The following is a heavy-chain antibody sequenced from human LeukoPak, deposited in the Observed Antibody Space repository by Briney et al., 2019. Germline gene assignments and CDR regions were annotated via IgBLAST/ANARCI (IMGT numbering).Heavy chain of an antibody. J-gene: IGHJ5*02. V-gene: IGHV3-23*01. CDR2: ISASGAST. D-gene: IGHD3-22*01. CDR1: GFTFSSYA. Sequence: PGGSLRLSCAASGFTFSSYAMSWVGQAPGKGLEWVSAISASGASTYYADSVKGRFTISRGNSENTLYLQMNSLRAEDTAVYYCAKDGYYYDSSASHPWGQGTLVTVSS. CDR3: AKDGYYYDSSASHP.